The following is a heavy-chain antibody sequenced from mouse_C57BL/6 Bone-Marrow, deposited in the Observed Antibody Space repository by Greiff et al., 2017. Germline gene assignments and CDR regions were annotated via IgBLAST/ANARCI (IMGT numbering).Heavy chain of an antibody. CDR2: IYPGSGNT. CDR3: ARDYGSSYRFAY. CDR1: GYTFTDYY. J-gene: IGHJ3*01. Sequence: QVHVKQSGAELVRPGASVKLSCKASGYTFTDYYINWVKQRPGQGLEWIARIYPGSGNTYYNEKFKGKATLTAEKSSSTAYMQLSSLTSEDSAVYFCARDYGSSYRFAYWGQGTLVTVSA. V-gene: IGHV1-76*01. D-gene: IGHD1-1*01.